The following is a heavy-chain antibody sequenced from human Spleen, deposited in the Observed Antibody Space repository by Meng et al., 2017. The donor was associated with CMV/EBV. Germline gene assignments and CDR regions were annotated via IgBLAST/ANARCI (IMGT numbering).Heavy chain of an antibody. CDR2: IRSDGSKT. J-gene: IGHJ5*01. V-gene: IGHV3-30*02. D-gene: IGHD1-14*01. Sequence: GESLKISCAASGFTFSDYYMNWVRQAPGKGLEWVAFIRSDGSKTWYADSVKGRFTISRDNSRNTLYLQMNSLRDEDTAVYYCARWEPDSWGQGTLVTVSS. CDR3: ARWEPDS. CDR1: GFTFSDYY.